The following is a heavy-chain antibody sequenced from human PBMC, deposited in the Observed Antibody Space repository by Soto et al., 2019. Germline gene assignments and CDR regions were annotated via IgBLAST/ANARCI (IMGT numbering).Heavy chain of an antibody. CDR3: AITAPYCSGGSCYPWNWFDP. V-gene: IGHV1-18*01. CDR1: GYTFTIYG. CDR2: ISAYNGNT. Sequence: VSVKVSCKASGYTFTIYGISWVRQAPGQGLEWMGWISAYNGNTNYAQNLQGRVTMTTDTSTSTAYMELRSLRSDDTAVYYCAITAPYCSGGSCYPWNWFDPWGQGTLVTVSS. J-gene: IGHJ5*02. D-gene: IGHD2-15*01.